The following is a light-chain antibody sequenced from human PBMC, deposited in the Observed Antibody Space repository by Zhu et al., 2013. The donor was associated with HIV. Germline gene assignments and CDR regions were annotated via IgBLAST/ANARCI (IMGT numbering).Light chain of an antibody. Sequence: QMTQSPSTLSASVGDRVTITCRASQSVGDWVAWYQQRPGKAPNVLIYAASSLISGVPSRFSGSGSGTEFTLTVNSLQPDDFATYYCQDYNGFPWTFGQGTEVELK. CDR3: QDYNGFPWT. CDR1: QSVGDW. V-gene: IGKV1-5*01. J-gene: IGKJ1*01. CDR2: AAS.